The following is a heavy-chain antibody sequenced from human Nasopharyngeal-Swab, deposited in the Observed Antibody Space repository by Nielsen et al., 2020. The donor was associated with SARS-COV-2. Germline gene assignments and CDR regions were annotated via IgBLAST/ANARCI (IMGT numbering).Heavy chain of an antibody. CDR1: GFTFSSYS. D-gene: IGHD3-10*01. J-gene: IGHJ4*02. CDR3: ARLGLWFGELFIDY. V-gene: IGHV3-21*01. CDR2: ISSSSSYI. Sequence: GESLKISCAASGFTFSSYSMNWVRQAPGKGLEWVSSISSSSSYIYYADSVKGRFTISRDNAKNSLYLQMNSLRAEDTGVYYCARLGLWFGELFIDYWGQGTLVTVSS.